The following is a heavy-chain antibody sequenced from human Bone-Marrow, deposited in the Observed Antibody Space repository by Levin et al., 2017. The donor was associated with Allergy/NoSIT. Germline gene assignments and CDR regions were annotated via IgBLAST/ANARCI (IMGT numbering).Heavy chain of an antibody. Sequence: GGSLRLSCAASGFTFSSYWMSWVRQAPGKGLEWVANIKQDGSEKYYVDSVKGRFTISRDNAKNSLYLQMNSLRAEDTAVYYCAHTFCSGGSCYPDNPFDYWGQGTLVTVSS. D-gene: IGHD2-15*01. CDR3: AHTFCSGGSCYPDNPFDY. J-gene: IGHJ4*02. V-gene: IGHV3-7*01. CDR2: IKQDGSEK. CDR1: GFTFSSYW.